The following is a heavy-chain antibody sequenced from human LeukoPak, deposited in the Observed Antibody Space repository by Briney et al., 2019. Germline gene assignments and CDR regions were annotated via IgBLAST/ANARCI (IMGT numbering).Heavy chain of an antibody. CDR1: GFTFGDYA. J-gene: IGHJ4*02. Sequence: GGSLRLSCTASGFTFGDYAMSWVRQAPGKGLEWVGFIRSKAYGGTTEYAASVKGRFTISRDGSKSIAYLQMNSLKTEDTAVYYCTRAGAVAGVFDYWGQGTLVTVSS. CDR2: IRSKAYGGTT. D-gene: IGHD6-19*01. V-gene: IGHV3-49*04. CDR3: TRAGAVAGVFDY.